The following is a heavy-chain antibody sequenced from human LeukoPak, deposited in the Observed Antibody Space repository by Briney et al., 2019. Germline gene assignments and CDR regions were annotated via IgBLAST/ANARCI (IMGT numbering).Heavy chain of an antibody. V-gene: IGHV3-7*01. D-gene: IGHD6-19*01. CDR1: GFTFSSYW. Sequence: GGSLRLSCAASGFTFSSYWMSWVRQAPGKGLEWVANIKQDGSEKYYVDSVKGRFTISRDNAKNSLYLQMNSLRAEDTAVYYCARDKDSSGWYFSIWFDPWGQGILVTVSS. CDR2: IKQDGSEK. J-gene: IGHJ5*02. CDR3: ARDKDSSGWYFSIWFDP.